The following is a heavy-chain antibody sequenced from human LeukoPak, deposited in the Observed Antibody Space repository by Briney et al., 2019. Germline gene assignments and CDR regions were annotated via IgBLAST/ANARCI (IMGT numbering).Heavy chain of an antibody. CDR3: ARAGHYYDSSGHNWFDP. J-gene: IGHJ5*02. V-gene: IGHV3-33*01. D-gene: IGHD3-22*01. Sequence: PGGSLRLSCAASGFTFSSYGMHWVRQAPGKGLEWVAVIWYDGSNKYYADSVKGRFTISRDNSKNTLYLRMNSLRAEDTAVYYCARAGHYYDSSGHNWFDPWGQGTLVTVSS. CDR1: GFTFSSYG. CDR2: IWYDGSNK.